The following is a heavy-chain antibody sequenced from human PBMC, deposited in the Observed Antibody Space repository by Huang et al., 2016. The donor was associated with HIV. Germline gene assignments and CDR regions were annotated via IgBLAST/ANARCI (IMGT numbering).Heavy chain of an antibody. Sequence: EVQLVESGGGLVQPGGSLRLSCAASGFPFRSYWMSWVRQAPGKGLGGVANIKQEGSEKDYVDSVKGRFTISRDNVKNALYLQMYSLRVEDTAIYYCARGGAPYYDFWSGGHHYGMDVWGQGTTVTVSS. D-gene: IGHD3-3*01. CDR3: ARGGAPYYDFWSGGHHYGMDV. J-gene: IGHJ6*02. CDR2: IKQEGSEK. CDR1: GFPFRSYW. V-gene: IGHV3-7*04.